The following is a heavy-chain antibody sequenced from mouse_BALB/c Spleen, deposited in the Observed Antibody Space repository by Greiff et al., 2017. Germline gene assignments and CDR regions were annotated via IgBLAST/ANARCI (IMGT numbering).Heavy chain of an antibody. Sequence: EVKVEESGGGLVKPGGSLKLSCAASGFTFSSYAMSWVRQTPEKRLEWVASISSGGSTYYPDSVKGRFTISRDNARNILYLQMSSLRSEDTAMYYCAREDPELGRGAMDYWGQGTSVTVSS. CDR1: GFTFSSYA. CDR3: AREDPELGRGAMDY. CDR2: ISSGGST. D-gene: IGHD4-1*01. J-gene: IGHJ4*01. V-gene: IGHV5-6-5*01.